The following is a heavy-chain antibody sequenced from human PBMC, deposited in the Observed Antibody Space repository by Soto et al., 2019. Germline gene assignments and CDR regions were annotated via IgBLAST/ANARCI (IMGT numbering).Heavy chain of an antibody. CDR1: GDSITNFH. Sequence: KPWETLSLTCSVFGDSITNFHWSWIRQPPGKGLEWIGYVYFSGSTKYNPSLKSRVIMSIDTSKNEFSLKLTSVTAADSAAYFCAAYDSEGYFDYWSQGALVTVSS. CDR3: AAYDSEGYFDY. J-gene: IGHJ4*02. CDR2: VYFSGST. V-gene: IGHV4-59*03. D-gene: IGHD3-9*01.